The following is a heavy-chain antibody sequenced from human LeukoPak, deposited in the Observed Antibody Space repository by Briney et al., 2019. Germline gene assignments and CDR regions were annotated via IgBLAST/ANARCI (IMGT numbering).Heavy chain of an antibody. Sequence: SETLSLTCTVSGGSISSGGYYWSWIRQHPGKGLEWIGYIYYSGSTYYNPSLKSRVTISVDTSKNQFSLKLSSVTAADTAVYYCARGLSDSSSWYPLVYFDYWGQGTLVTASS. CDR2: IYYSGST. CDR3: ARGLSDSSSWYPLVYFDY. D-gene: IGHD6-13*01. V-gene: IGHV4-31*03. J-gene: IGHJ4*02. CDR1: GGSISSGGYY.